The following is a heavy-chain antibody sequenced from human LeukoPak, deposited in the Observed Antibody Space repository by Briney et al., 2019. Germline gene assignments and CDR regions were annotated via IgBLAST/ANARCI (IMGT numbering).Heavy chain of an antibody. CDR1: GFTFSSYN. CDR2: ISGRSDTI. J-gene: IGHJ6*03. D-gene: IGHD3-10*01. V-gene: IGHV3-48*04. Sequence: GGSLRLSCAASGFTFSSYNMNWVRQAPGKGLEWVSYISGRSDTIYYADSVKGRFTISRDNAKNSLYLQMNSLRAEDTAVYYCARFGSGSYYLPPYYYYMDVWGKGTTVTVSS. CDR3: ARFGSGSYYLPPYYYYMDV.